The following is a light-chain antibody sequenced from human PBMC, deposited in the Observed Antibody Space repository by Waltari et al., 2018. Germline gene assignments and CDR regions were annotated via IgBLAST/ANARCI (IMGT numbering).Light chain of an antibody. CDR3: QSADSSGTPVI. V-gene: IGLV3-25*03. J-gene: IGLJ2*01. CDR1: TLPKQY. Sequence: SFELTQPTSVSVSPGQTASITCSGHTLPKQYAYGYQQKPGQAPVLIMYKVSERPSGIPERFSGSSSGTTVTLTISGVQAEDEADYYCQSADSSGTPVIFGGGTKLTVL. CDR2: KVS.